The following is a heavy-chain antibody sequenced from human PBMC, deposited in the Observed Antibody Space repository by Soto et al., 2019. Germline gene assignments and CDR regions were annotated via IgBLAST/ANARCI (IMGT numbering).Heavy chain of an antibody. CDR1: GFTFSGYA. D-gene: IGHD6-13*01. CDR3: AKEVAAAGTHGGMDV. Sequence: GGSLRLSCAASGFTFSGYAMSWVRQAPGKGLEWVSAISGSGGSTYYADSVKGRFTISRDNSKNTLYLQMNSLRAEDTAVYYCAKEVAAAGTHGGMDVWGKGTTVTVSS. J-gene: IGHJ6*04. V-gene: IGHV3-23*01. CDR2: ISGSGGST.